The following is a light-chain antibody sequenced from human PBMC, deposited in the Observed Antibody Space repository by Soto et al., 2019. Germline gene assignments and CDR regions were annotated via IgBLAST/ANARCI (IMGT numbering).Light chain of an antibody. Sequence: AIRMTQSPSSLSASTGDRVTITCRASQGISSYLAWYQQKPGKAPKLLIYAASTLQSGVPSRFSGSGSGTDFTLTISCLQSEDFATYYCQQYYSYPHTVGQGTKLELK. CDR1: QGISSY. CDR2: AAS. CDR3: QQYYSYPHT. J-gene: IGKJ2*01. V-gene: IGKV1-8*01.